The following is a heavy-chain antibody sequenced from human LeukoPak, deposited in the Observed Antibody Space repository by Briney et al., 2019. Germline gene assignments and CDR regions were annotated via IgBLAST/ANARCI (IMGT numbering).Heavy chain of an antibody. D-gene: IGHD2-2*01. CDR1: GFTFSNYG. V-gene: IGHV3-33*01. Sequence: GGSLRLSCAASGFTFSNYGMHWVRQAPGKGLEWVAAIWYDGSNKYYADSVKGRFTISRDNSKNTLFLQMNSLRAEDTAVYYCARDGGSTSLVFDYWGQGTLVTVSS. J-gene: IGHJ4*02. CDR2: IWYDGSNK. CDR3: ARDGGSTSLVFDY.